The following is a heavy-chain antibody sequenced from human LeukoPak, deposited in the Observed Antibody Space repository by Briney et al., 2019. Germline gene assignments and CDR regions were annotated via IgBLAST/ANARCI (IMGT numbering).Heavy chain of an antibody. V-gene: IGHV3-30*04. CDR3: ERDRYYDSSGYYSEKDY. J-gene: IGHJ4*02. Sequence: GGSLRLSCAASGFTFSSYAMHWVRQAPGKGLEWVAVISYDGRNKYHADSVKGRFTISRDNSKNTLYLQMNRLRAEDTAAYYCERDRYYDSSGYYSEKDYWGQGTLVTVSS. D-gene: IGHD3-22*01. CDR2: ISYDGRNK. CDR1: GFTFSSYA.